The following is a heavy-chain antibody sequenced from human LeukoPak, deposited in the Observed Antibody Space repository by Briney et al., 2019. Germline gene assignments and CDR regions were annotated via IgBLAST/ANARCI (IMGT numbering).Heavy chain of an antibody. CDR3: ARDRSPGGDYIFDY. Sequence: GGSLRLSCAASGFTFSSYGMHWVRQAPGKGLEGVAVIWYDGSNKYYADSVKGRFTISRDNSKNTLYLQMNSLRAEDTAVYYCARDRSPGGDYIFDYWGQGTLVTVSS. CDR1: GFTFSSYG. D-gene: IGHD4-17*01. V-gene: IGHV3-33*01. CDR2: IWYDGSNK. J-gene: IGHJ4*02.